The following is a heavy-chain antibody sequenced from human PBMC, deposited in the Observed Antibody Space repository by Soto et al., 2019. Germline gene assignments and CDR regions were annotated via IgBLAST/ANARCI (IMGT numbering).Heavy chain of an antibody. CDR3: AINSRYCSSTSCYAD. D-gene: IGHD2-2*01. J-gene: IGHJ4*02. V-gene: IGHV3-23*01. Sequence: EVQLLESGVGLVQPGGSLRLSCAASGFTFSSYAMSWVRQAPGKGLEWVSGISTSGDSTYYADSVKGRFTISRDNSKNTLYLQMNSLRAGDTAVYYWAINSRYCSSTSCYADWGQGTLVTVSS. CDR2: ISTSGDST. CDR1: GFTFSSYA.